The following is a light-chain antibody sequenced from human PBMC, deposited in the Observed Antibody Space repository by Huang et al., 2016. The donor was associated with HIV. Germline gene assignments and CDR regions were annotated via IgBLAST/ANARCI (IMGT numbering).Light chain of an antibody. CDR2: MAS. CDR1: QSLAHDNGYSS. CDR3: MQSLQSLT. V-gene: IGKV2-28*01. J-gene: IGKJ4*01. Sequence: DIVMTQSPLSLPVTPGEPASISCRSSQSLAHDNGYSSWDWYLQKPGQSPQVLIYMASVRAPGIPDRFSGGGSGTNFTLESNRVDAEDVGTYYCMQSLQSLTFGGGTRLEIK.